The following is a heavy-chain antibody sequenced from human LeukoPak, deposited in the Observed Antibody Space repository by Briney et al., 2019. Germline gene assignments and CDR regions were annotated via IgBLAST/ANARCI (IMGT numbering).Heavy chain of an antibody. D-gene: IGHD3-22*01. CDR2: INPNSGGT. V-gene: IGHV1-2*06. Sequence: ASVKVSCKASGYTFTGYYMHWVRQAPGQGLEWMGRINPNSGGTNYAQKFQGRVTMTRDTSISTVYMELSRLRSDDTAVYYCARVGYYESSDYYEYWGQGTLVTVSS. CDR1: GYTFTGYY. CDR3: ARVGYYESSDYYEY. J-gene: IGHJ4*02.